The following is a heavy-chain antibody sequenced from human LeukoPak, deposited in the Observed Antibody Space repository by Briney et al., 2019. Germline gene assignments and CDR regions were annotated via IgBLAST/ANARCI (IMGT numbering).Heavy chain of an antibody. CDR2: ISSSGSTI. V-gene: IGHV3-11*04. CDR1: GFTFSDYY. CDR3: AGEYYDILTGYYKGYFQH. Sequence: GGSLRLSCAASGFTFSDYYMSWIRQAPGKGLEWVSYISSSGSTICYADSVKGRFTISRDNAKNSLYLQMNSLRAEDTAVYYCAGEYYDILTGYYKGYFQHWGQGTLVTVSS. D-gene: IGHD3-9*01. J-gene: IGHJ1*01.